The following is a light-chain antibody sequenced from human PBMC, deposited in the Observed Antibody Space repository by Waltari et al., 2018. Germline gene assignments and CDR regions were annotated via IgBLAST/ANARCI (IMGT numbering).Light chain of an antibody. J-gene: IGKJ1*01. CDR1: QSLLHSSGNTF. CDR2: LVS. CDR3: MQARQTPWT. V-gene: IGKV2-28*01. Sequence: DIVMTQSPLSLSVTPGEPASLSCRSRQSLLHSSGNTFLDWYLQKPWQSPQLLIYLVSNRASGVPDRFSGGGSGTDFTLKISRVEAEDVGVYFCMQARQTPWTFGQGTKVEIK.